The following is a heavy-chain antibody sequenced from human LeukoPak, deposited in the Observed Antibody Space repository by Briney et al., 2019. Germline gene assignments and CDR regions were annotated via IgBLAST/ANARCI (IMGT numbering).Heavy chain of an antibody. CDR1: GFTFSNYW. CDR3: ATSDCSGGSCYSVGGY. D-gene: IGHD2-15*01. Sequence: PGGSLRLSCAASGFTFSNYWMSWVRQAPGQGLEWVANIKQRGSEKYYVDSVKGRFTISRDNAKNSLYLQMNSLRAEDTAVYYCATSDCSGGSCYSVGGYWGQGTLVTVSS. V-gene: IGHV3-7*01. J-gene: IGHJ4*02. CDR2: IKQRGSEK.